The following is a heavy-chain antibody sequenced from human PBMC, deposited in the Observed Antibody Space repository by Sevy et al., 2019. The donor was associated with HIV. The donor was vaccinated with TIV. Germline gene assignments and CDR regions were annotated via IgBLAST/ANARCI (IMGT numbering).Heavy chain of an antibody. V-gene: IGHV4-39*01. J-gene: IGHJ4*02. Sequence: SETPSLTCTVSGGSMSSSSYHWGWIRQPPGKGLEWIGSIYYSGSTFYNSSLKSRVTISVDTSKNQFSLKLSSVTAADTAVYYCARYLYGDYVQYFDYWGQGTLVTVSS. CDR2: IYYSGST. CDR3: ARYLYGDYVQYFDY. CDR1: GGSMSSSSYH. D-gene: IGHD4-17*01.